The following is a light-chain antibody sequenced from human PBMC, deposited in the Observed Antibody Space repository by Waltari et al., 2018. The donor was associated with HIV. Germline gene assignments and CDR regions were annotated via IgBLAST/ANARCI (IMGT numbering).Light chain of an antibody. Sequence: DFVMTQSPDSLAVSLGERATIHCKSSQSVLYSATKKNSLAWYQQKPGQPPKLLISWASTRESGVPARFSGSGTDFTLTINNLQAEDVAVYYCQQYYTTPLSFGGGTKVEIK. CDR1: QSVLYSATKKNS. CDR2: WAS. CDR3: QQYYTTPLS. V-gene: IGKV4-1*01. J-gene: IGKJ4*01.